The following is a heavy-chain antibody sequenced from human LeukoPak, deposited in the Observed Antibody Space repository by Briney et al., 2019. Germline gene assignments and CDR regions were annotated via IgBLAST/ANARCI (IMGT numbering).Heavy chain of an antibody. V-gene: IGHV4-59*01. CDR2: IYTSGST. D-gene: IGHD6-13*01. J-gene: IGHJ6*03. Sequence: SETLSLTCTVSGGSISSYYWSWIRQPPGKGLEWIGYIYTSGSTNYNHSLNSRVTISVDTSKNQFSLKLSSVTAADTAVYYCASSSWAYYYMDVWGKGTTVTISS. CDR3: ASSSWAYYYMDV. CDR1: GGSISSYY.